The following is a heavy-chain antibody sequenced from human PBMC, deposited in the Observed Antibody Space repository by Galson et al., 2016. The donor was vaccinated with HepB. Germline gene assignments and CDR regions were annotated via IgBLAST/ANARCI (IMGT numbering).Heavy chain of an antibody. CDR3: ARREGVSGNSLFDP. CDR1: GASINSRNW. V-gene: IGHV4-4*01. D-gene: IGHD2/OR15-2a*01. Sequence: LSLTCTVSGASINSRNWWSWVRQPPGKGLEWIGEVHHTGRTHYNPSLKSRVFISVDKTKKQFSLTLSSVTAADTAVYFCARREGVSGNSLFDPWGQGTPVTVSS. J-gene: IGHJ5*02. CDR2: VHHTGRT.